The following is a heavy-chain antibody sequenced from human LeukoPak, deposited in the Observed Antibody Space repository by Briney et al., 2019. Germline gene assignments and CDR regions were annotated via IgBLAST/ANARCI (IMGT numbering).Heavy chain of an antibody. CDR2: IKSEGGTT. V-gene: IGHV3-15*01. Sequence: PGWSLRLSCAASGFTFNNAWMSWVRQAPGKRLEGIGRIKSEGGTTDYVAPVKGRFTISRDDSISTLYLKMTTLKVEEPAVYSCPTALGDYGDSLRCWGPGTLVTASS. CDR1: GFTFNNAW. J-gene: IGHJ4*02. D-gene: IGHD4-17*01. CDR3: PTALGDYGDSLRC.